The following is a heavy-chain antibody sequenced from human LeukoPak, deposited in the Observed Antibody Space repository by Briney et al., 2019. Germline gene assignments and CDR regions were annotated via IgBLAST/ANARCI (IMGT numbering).Heavy chain of an antibody. J-gene: IGHJ4*02. D-gene: IGHD3-22*01. CDR3: ARGALDYYGSSGGEDY. CDR2: IYHSGST. V-gene: IGHV4-30-2*01. Sequence: SETLSLTCAVSGGSISSGGYSWSWIRQPPGKGLEWIGYIYHSGSTYYNPSLKSRVTISVDTSKNQFSLKLSSVTAADTAVYYCARGALDYYGSSGGEDYWGQGTLVTVSS. CDR1: GGSISSGGYS.